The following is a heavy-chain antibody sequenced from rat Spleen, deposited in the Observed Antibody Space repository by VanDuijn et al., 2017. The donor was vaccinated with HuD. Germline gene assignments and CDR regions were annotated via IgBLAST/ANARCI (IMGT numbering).Heavy chain of an antibody. Sequence: EVQLVESDGGLVQPGRSLKLSCAASGFTFSDYYMAWVRQAPTKGLEWVATISYDGSSTYYRDSVKGRFTISRDNAKSTLYLQMDSLRSEDTATYYCASQGITMMALDYWGQGVMVTVSS. J-gene: IGHJ2*01. CDR3: ASQGITMMALDY. V-gene: IGHV5-29*01. D-gene: IGHD1-12*02. CDR1: GFTFSDYY. CDR2: ISYDGSST.